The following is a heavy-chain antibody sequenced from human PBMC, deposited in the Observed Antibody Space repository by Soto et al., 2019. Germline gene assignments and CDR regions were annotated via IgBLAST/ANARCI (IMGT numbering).Heavy chain of an antibody. CDR3: ATLSTQFDR. CDR1: GFTFSDYY. V-gene: IGHV3-11*01. CDR2: ISGSGNSI. Sequence: QVLLVESGGGLVKPGGSLRLSCAASGFTFSDYYMSWIRQAPGMGLEWVSYISGSGNSIYYADSVMGRFTISRDNAKNSLYLQMNSLRVEDTAVYYCATLSTQFDRWGQGNLVTVSS. D-gene: IGHD1-1*01. J-gene: IGHJ5*02.